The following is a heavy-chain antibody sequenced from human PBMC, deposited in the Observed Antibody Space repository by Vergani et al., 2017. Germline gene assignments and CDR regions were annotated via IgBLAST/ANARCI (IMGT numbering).Heavy chain of an antibody. CDR1: GFTFSSYG. CDR3: AKVHYPHYYDSSGYYYPDY. D-gene: IGHD3-22*01. J-gene: IGHJ4*02. CDR2: IWYDGSNK. V-gene: IGHV3-33*06. Sequence: QVQLVESGGGVVQPGRSLRLSCAASGFTFSSYGMHWVRQAPGKGLEWVAVIWYDGSNKYYADSVKGRFTISRDNSKNTLYLKMNSLRAEDTAVYYCAKVHYPHYYDSSGYYYPDYWGQGTLVTVSS.